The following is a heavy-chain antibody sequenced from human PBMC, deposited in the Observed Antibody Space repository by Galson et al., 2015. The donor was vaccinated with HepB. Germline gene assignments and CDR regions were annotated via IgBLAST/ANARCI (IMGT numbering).Heavy chain of an antibody. V-gene: IGHV2-70*11. Sequence: PALVKPTQTLTLTCTFSGFSLSTSGMCVSWIRQPPGKALEWLARIDWDDDKYYSTSLKTRLTISKDTSKNQVVLTMTNMDPVDTATYYCARVRIAVAGTLYYYYYGMDVWGQGTTVTVSS. CDR2: IDWDDDK. CDR3: ARVRIAVAGTLYYYYYGMDV. J-gene: IGHJ6*02. D-gene: IGHD6-19*01. CDR1: GFSLSTSGMC.